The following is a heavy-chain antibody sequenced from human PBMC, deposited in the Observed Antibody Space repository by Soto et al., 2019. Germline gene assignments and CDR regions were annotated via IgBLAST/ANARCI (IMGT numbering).Heavy chain of an antibody. CDR2: IASDGSP. Sequence: EVQLEESGGALVQPGGSLRLSCAASGFTFSSYWMHWVRQAPGKGLMWVSRIASDGSPSYADSVKGRFSISRDNAKNTVYLQMNRLGVEDTALYYCTGGGRAGYNPQLGDWGQGTLGTVAS. V-gene: IGHV3-74*01. CDR1: GFTFSSYW. CDR3: TGGGRAGYNPQLGD. D-gene: IGHD3-16*01. J-gene: IGHJ4*02.